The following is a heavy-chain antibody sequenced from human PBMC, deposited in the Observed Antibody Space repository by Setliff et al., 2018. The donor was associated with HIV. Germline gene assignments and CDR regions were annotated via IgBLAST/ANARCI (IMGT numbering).Heavy chain of an antibody. D-gene: IGHD6-19*01. CDR3: ARDPISGITVAGAFDY. Sequence: SETLSLTCRVSGGSIRSSNWWSWVRQPPGKGLEWIGEIYHRGSTNYNPSLKSRVSISIDKSKNQFSLRMSSVTAADTAVYYCARDPISGITVAGAFDYWGQGTPVTVS. CDR1: GGSIRSSNW. CDR2: IYHRGST. V-gene: IGHV4-4*02. J-gene: IGHJ4*02.